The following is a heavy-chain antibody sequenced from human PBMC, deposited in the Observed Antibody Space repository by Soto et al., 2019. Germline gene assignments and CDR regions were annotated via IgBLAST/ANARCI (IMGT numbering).Heavy chain of an antibody. CDR3: ARGTVTANYYYYYMDV. V-gene: IGHV3-9*01. CDR1: GFTFDDYA. D-gene: IGHD4-17*01. J-gene: IGHJ6*03. Sequence: GGSLRLSCAASGFTFDDYAMHWVRQAPGKGLEWVSGISWNSGSIGYADSVKGRFTISRDNAKNSLYLQMNSLRAEDTALYYCARGTVTANYYYYYMDVWGKGTTVTVSS. CDR2: ISWNSGSI.